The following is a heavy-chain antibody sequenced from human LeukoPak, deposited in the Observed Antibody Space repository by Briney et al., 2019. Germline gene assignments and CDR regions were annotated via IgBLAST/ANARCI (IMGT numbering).Heavy chain of an antibody. CDR2: VSTSGVGT. Sequence: GGSLRLSCAASGFTFSSFAMSWIRQAPGKGLEWVSSVSTSGVGTYYADSVRGRFTISRDNSKNTLYLQMNSLRAEDTAVYYCAIFSGMDVWGKGTTVTISS. CDR1: GFTFSSFA. CDR3: AIFSGMDV. J-gene: IGHJ6*03. D-gene: IGHD1-26*01. V-gene: IGHV3-23*01.